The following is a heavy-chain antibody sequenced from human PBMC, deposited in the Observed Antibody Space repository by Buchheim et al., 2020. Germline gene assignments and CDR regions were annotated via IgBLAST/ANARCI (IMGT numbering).Heavy chain of an antibody. V-gene: IGHV3-23*01. Sequence: EVQLLESGGGLVQPGGSLRLSCAASGFTFRSYAMSWVRQAPGKGLEWVSDISGRGGSTYYADSVKGRFTSSRDNSKNTLYLQMNSLRAEDTAVYYCGKSSEVPHGFYYYYGMDVWGQGTT. CDR1: GFTFRSYA. CDR3: GKSSEVPHGFYYYYGMDV. CDR2: ISGRGGST. J-gene: IGHJ6*02. D-gene: IGHD2-2*01.